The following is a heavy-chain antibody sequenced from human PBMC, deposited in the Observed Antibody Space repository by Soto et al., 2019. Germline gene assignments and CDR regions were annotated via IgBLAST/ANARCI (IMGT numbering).Heavy chain of an antibody. CDR1: GYTFTTFG. CDR3: ARQNAEYFQN. Sequence: QVQLVQTGVEVKKPGASVKVSCKASGYTFTTFGITWVRQAPGQGLQWMGWINAFNGNTNYAQKLQGRVTMTTDTSTSTAYMELRSLRSDDTAVYYCARQNAEYFQNWGQGTLVTVS. J-gene: IGHJ1*01. CDR2: INAFNGNT. V-gene: IGHV1-18*01.